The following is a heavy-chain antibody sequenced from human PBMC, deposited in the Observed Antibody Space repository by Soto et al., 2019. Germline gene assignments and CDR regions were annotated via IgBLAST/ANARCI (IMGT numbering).Heavy chain of an antibody. Sequence: QVQLVQSGAEVKKPGSSVKVSCKASGDTDTNYVISWVRQAPGQGPEWMGGIFPKFGTTYSAQKLQDRLTITADESTSTVYMQLSSLRLDDTGVYYCEAERAVWELSVVWGQGTTVTVSS. D-gene: IGHD3-16*02. CDR2: IFPKFGTT. V-gene: IGHV1-69*01. J-gene: IGHJ6*02. CDR3: EAERAVWELSVV. CDR1: GDTDTNYV.